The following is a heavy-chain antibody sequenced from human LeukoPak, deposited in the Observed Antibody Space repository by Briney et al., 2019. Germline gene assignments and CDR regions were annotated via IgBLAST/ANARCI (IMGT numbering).Heavy chain of an antibody. CDR2: IKEDGSEK. D-gene: IGHD3-22*01. CDR1: GFTFFNYW. V-gene: IGHV3-7*01. J-gene: IGHJ4*02. CDR3: ARDSSGYQ. Sequence: GGSLRLSCAASGFTFFNYWMSWVRQAPGKGLEWVANIKEDGSEKYYGDSVKGRFTISRDNAKNSLYLEMNSLRVEDTAVYYCARDSSGYQWGQGTLVTVSS.